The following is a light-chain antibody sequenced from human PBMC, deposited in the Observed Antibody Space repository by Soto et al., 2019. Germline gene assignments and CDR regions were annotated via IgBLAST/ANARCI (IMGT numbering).Light chain of an antibody. CDR2: STD. Sequence: QTVVTQEPSFSVSPGGTVTLTCGLSSGSVSTSYYPSWYQQTPGQAPRTLIYSTDTRSSGVPDRFSGSIPGNKAALTITGAQADDESSYYCVLYMPSGILVFGGGTKLTVL. CDR1: SGSVSTSYY. V-gene: IGLV8-61*01. J-gene: IGLJ3*02. CDR3: VLYMPSGILV.